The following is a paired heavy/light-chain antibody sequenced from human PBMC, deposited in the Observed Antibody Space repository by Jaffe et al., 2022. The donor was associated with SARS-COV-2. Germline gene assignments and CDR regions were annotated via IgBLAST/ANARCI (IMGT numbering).Heavy chain of an antibody. CDR2: IYTSGST. Sequence: QVQLQESGPGLVKPSQTLSLTCTVSGGSISSGSYYWSWIRQPAGKGLEWIGRIYTSGSTNYNPSLKSRVTISVDTSKNQFSLKLSSVTAADTAVYYCASGYDFWSVLSSKTQGPYGMDVWGQGTTVTVSS. D-gene: IGHD3-3*01. CDR1: GGSISSGSYY. CDR3: ASGYDFWSVLSSKTQGPYGMDV. V-gene: IGHV4-61*02. J-gene: IGHJ6*02.
Light chain of an antibody. CDR3: LLSYSGARSGGV. Sequence: QAVVTQEPSLTVSPGGTVTLTCGSSTGAVTSGHYPYWFQQKPGQAPRTLIYDTSNKHSWTPARFSGSLLGGKAALTLSGAQPEDEAEYYCLLSYSGARSGGVFGGGTKLTVL. CDR2: DTS. CDR1: TGAVTSGHY. V-gene: IGLV7-46*01. J-gene: IGLJ3*02.